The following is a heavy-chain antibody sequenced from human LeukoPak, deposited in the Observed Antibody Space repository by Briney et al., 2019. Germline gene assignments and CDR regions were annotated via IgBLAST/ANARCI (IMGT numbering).Heavy chain of an antibody. CDR2: ISQSART. D-gene: IGHD3-3*01. Sequence: SETLSLTCAVTGGSISNNWWTWVRQPPGKGLEWIGEISQSARTNYNPSLKSRVTMSIDKSRNQFSLRMSSVTAADTAVYYCARDSSKYYDFWSGYPTLDYWGQGTLVTVSS. CDR1: GGSISNNW. V-gene: IGHV4-4*02. CDR3: ARDSSKYYDFWSGYPTLDY. J-gene: IGHJ4*02.